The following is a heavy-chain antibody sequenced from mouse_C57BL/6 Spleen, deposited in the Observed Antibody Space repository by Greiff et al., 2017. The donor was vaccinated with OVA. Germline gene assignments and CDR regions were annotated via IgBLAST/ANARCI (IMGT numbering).Heavy chain of an antibody. V-gene: IGHV1-82*01. CDR3: ARRYGLHGGYYAMDY. J-gene: IGHJ4*01. Sequence: QVQLQQSGPELVKPGASVKISCKASGYAFSSSWMNWVKQRPGKGLEWIGRIYPGDGDTNYNGKFKGKATLTADKSSSTAYMQLSSLTSEDSAFYVCARRYGLHGGYYAMDYWGQGTSVTVSS. CDR2: IYPGDGDT. D-gene: IGHD3-1*01. CDR1: GYAFSSSW.